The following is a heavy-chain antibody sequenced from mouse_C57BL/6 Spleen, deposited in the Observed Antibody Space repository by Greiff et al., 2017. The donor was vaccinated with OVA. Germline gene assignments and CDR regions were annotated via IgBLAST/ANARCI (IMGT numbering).Heavy chain of an antibody. CDR2: INPGSGGT. CDR1: GYAFTNYL. CDR3: ARRDYGSSYGGYYAMDY. Sequence: VQLKESGAELVRPGTSVKVSCKASGYAFTNYLIEWVKQRPGQGLEWIGVINPGSGGTNYNEKFKGKATLTADKSSSTAYRQLSSLTSEDSAVYFCARRDYGSSYGGYYAMDYWGQGTSVTVSS. J-gene: IGHJ4*01. D-gene: IGHD1-1*01. V-gene: IGHV1-54*01.